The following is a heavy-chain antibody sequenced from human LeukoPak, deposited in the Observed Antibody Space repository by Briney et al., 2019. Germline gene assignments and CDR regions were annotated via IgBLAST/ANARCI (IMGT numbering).Heavy chain of an antibody. CDR3: ARGGGSWYYDWARDGWFDP. V-gene: IGHV1-8*03. CDR1: GYTFTSYD. Sequence: GASVKVSCKASGYTFTSYDINWVRQATGQGLEWMGWMNPNSGNTGYAQKFQGRVTITRNTSISTAYMELSSLRSEDTAVYYCARGGGSWYYDWARDGWFDPWGQGTLVTVSS. D-gene: IGHD3-22*01. CDR2: MNPNSGNT. J-gene: IGHJ5*02.